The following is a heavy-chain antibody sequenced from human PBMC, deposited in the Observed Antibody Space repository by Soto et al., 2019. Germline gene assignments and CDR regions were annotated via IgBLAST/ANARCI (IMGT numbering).Heavy chain of an antibody. CDR3: AIHPGYYDILTGYTTYYFDY. CDR2: IYYRGNT. CDR1: GGSIGTYY. D-gene: IGHD3-9*01. V-gene: IGHV4-59*08. Sequence: SETLSLTCTGSGGSIGTYYWSWIRQPPGKGLEWIGYIYYRGNTDYNPSLKSRVTISLDTPKNQFSLKLSSVTAADTAVYYCAIHPGYYDILTGYTTYYFDYWGQGILDTV. J-gene: IGHJ4*02.